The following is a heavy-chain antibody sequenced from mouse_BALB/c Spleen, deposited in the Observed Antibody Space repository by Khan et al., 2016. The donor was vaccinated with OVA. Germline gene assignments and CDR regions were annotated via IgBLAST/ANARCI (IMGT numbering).Heavy chain of an antibody. Sequence: VQLQQSGAELVKPGASVKLSCKASGYTFTENIIHWVKQRSGQGLEWIGWFYPGSGTIKYNEKFKDKATLTADKSSSTAYLELSSLTSEDSAVYDCSRHEDGNDGYYDYAMDYWGQGTSVTVSS. J-gene: IGHJ4*01. D-gene: IGHD2-3*01. CDR3: SRHEDGNDGYYDYAMDY. CDR2: FYPGSGTI. CDR1: GYTFTENI. V-gene: IGHV1-62-2*01.